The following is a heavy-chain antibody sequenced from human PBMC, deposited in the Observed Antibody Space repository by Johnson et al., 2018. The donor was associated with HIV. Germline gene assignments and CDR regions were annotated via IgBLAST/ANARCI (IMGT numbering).Heavy chain of an antibody. CDR2: ISSSGSTI. CDR3: AKIKSWELLGAFDI. CDR1: GFTFSDYY. D-gene: IGHD1-26*01. V-gene: IGHV3-11*01. Sequence: QVQLVESGGGLVKPGGSLRLSCAASGFTFSDYYMSWIRQAPGKGLEWLSYISSSGSTIYYADSVKGRFTISRDNSKNTLYLQMNSLRAEDTAVDYCAKIKSWELLGAFDIWGQGTMVTVSS. J-gene: IGHJ3*02.